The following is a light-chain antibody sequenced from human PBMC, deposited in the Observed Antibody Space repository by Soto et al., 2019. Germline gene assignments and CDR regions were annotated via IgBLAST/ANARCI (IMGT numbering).Light chain of an antibody. J-gene: IGKJ1*01. CDR3: HQRFCWPPWT. V-gene: IGKV3-11*01. Sequence: EVVLTQSPATLSLSPGGRATLSCRASEDVDIYLAWYQQRPGQAPRLLIYDTSKRATGIPARFTGTGSGTDFSLTISSLEPEDFAVYSCHQRFCWPPWTFGQGTKVEIK. CDR1: EDVDIY. CDR2: DTS.